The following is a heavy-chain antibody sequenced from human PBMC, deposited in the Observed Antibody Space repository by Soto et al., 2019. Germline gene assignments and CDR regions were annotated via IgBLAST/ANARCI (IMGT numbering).Heavy chain of an antibody. D-gene: IGHD5-18*01. CDR3: ARDKIVPDRRGYSYGQPDY. J-gene: IGHJ4*02. CDR1: GFTFCSYW. V-gene: IGHV3-74*01. CDR2: INSDGSST. Sequence: PGGSLRLSCAASGFTFCSYWMHWVRQAPGKGLVWVSRINSDGSSTSYADSVKGRFTISRDNAKNTLYLQMNSLRAEDTAVYYCARDKIVPDRRGYSYGQPDYWGQGTLVTVSS.